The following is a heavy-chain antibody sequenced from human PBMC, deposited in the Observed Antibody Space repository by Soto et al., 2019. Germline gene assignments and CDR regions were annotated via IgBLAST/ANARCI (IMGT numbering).Heavy chain of an antibody. D-gene: IGHD2-2*01. CDR2: IIPIPGTA. V-gene: IGHV1-69*01. Sequence: QVLLVQSGAEVKKPGSSVKVSCKASGGTFGSYAISWVRQAPGQGLEWMGGIIPIPGTANYAQKFQGRVTIAADESTSTAYMELSSLRSEATAVYYCARSQGSSTSLEIYYYYYYGMDVWGQGTTVTVSS. CDR3: ARSQGSSTSLEIYYYYYYGMDV. CDR1: GGTFGSYA. J-gene: IGHJ6*02.